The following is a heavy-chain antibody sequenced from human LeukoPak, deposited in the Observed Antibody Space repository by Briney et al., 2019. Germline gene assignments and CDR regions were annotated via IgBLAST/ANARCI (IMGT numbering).Heavy chain of an antibody. CDR2: ISYDGSNK. CDR3: AKPYTAAGTAPDWFDP. Sequence: GESLKISCAASGFTFSSYGMHWVRQAPGKGLEWVAVISYDGSNKYYADSVKGRFTISRDNSKNTLYLQMNSLRAEDTAVYYCAKPYTAAGTAPDWFDPWGQGTLVTVSS. V-gene: IGHV3-30*18. CDR1: GFTFSSYG. D-gene: IGHD6-13*01. J-gene: IGHJ5*02.